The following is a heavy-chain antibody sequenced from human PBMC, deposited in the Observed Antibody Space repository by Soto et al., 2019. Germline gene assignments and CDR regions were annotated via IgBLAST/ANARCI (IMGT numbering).Heavy chain of an antibody. CDR3: VTDLQAGAFDI. Sequence: EVQLVESGGGLVKPGGSLRLSCVASDFTFRNYSLNWVRQAPGKGLEWVSSISSTSTYIYYAVSLKGRFTISRDNAKNSLYLQMNSLRAEDTAIYYCVTDLQAGAFDIWGQGTLVTVSS. CDR1: DFTFRNYS. CDR2: ISSTSTYI. V-gene: IGHV3-21*01. J-gene: IGHJ3*02.